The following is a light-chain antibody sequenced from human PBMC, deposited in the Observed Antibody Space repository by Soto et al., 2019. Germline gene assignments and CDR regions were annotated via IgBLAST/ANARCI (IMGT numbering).Light chain of an antibody. V-gene: IGLV2-14*02. Sequence: QSVLAQPAPVTESPGQSITISCTGTIVFDGRFGRVSWYQQHPGKAPKGMISEGHRRPAGVPDRCSGSTSDNSASLTVSGLQAEDEAAYYCSSYAGNSKVFGTGSKGTGL. CDR3: SSYAGNSKV. J-gene: IGLJ1*01. CDR2: EGH. CDR1: IVFDGRFGR.